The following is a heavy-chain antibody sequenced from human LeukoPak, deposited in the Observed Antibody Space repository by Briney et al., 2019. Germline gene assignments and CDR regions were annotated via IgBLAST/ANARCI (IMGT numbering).Heavy chain of an antibody. V-gene: IGHV3-74*01. CDR1: GFTFSSYW. CDR3: ARVEPTMVQGVTHDY. D-gene: IGHD3-10*01. CDR2: INSDGSST. Sequence: GGSLRLSCAASGFTFSSYWMHWVRQAPGKGLVWVSRINSDGSSTSYADSVKGRFTISRDNAKNSLYLQMNSLRAEDTAVYYCARVEPTMVQGVTHDYWGQGTLVTVSS. J-gene: IGHJ4*02.